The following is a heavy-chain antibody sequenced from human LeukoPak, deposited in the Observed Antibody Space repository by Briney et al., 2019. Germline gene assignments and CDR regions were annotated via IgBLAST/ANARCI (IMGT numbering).Heavy chain of an antibody. J-gene: IGHJ4*02. Sequence: SETLSLTCAVYGGSFSGYYWSWIRQPPGKGLEWIGEINHSGSTNYNPSLKSRVTISVDASKNQFSLKLGSVTAADTAVYYCARVCITMVRGVITRPFDYWGQGTLVTVSS. V-gene: IGHV4-34*01. CDR3: ARVCITMVRGVITRPFDY. CDR1: GGSFSGYY. CDR2: INHSGST. D-gene: IGHD3-10*01.